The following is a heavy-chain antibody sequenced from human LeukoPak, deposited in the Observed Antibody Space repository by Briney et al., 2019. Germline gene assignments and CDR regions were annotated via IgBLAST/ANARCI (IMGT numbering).Heavy chain of an antibody. Sequence: ASVEVSCKASGYTFTSYAMHWVRQAPGQRLEWMGWINAGNGNTKYSQKFQGRVTITRDTSASTAYMELSSLRSEDTAVYYCARSSSGWYLRGDWFDPWGQGTLVTVSS. D-gene: IGHD6-19*01. CDR1: GYTFTSYA. V-gene: IGHV1-3*01. J-gene: IGHJ5*02. CDR3: ARSSSGWYLRGDWFDP. CDR2: INAGNGNT.